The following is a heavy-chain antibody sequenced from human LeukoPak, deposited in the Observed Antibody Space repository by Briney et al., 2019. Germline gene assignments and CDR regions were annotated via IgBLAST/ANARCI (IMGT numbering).Heavy chain of an antibody. V-gene: IGHV4-59*01. D-gene: IGHD2/OR15-2a*01. Sequence: SETLSLTCTVSGGSISSYYWSWIRQPPGKGLEWIGYIYYSGSTNYNPSLKSRVTISVDTSKNQFSLKLSSVTAADTAVYYCARDSNNYYYGMDVWGQGTTVTVSS. CDR3: ARDSNNYYYGMDV. CDR1: GGSISSYY. CDR2: IYYSGST. J-gene: IGHJ6*02.